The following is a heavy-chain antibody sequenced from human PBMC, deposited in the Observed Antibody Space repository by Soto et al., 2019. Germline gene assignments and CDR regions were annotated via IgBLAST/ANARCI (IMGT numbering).Heavy chain of an antibody. CDR3: AREDSSGWNHFDY. CDR1: GFTFSTYT. V-gene: IGHV3-21*01. Sequence: GGSLRLSCAASGFTFSTYTMNWVRQAPGKGLEWVSFISSSSSYIYYADSVRGRFTISRDNAKNSLYLQMNSLRAEDTAVYYCAREDSSGWNHFDYWGQGALVTVSS. D-gene: IGHD6-19*01. J-gene: IGHJ4*02. CDR2: ISSSSSYI.